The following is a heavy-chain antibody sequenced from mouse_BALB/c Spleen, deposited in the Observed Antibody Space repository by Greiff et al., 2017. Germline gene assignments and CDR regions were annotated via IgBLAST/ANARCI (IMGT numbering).Heavy chain of an antibody. CDR2: ILPGSGST. CDR1: GYTFSSYW. Sequence: QVQLKQSGAELMKPGASVKISCKATGYTFSSYWIEWVKQRPGHGLEWIGEILPGSGSTNYNEKFKGKATFTADTSSNTAYMQLSSLTSEDSAVYYCASYGNYVDYWGQGTTLTVSS. V-gene: IGHV1-9*01. CDR3: ASYGNYVDY. D-gene: IGHD2-1*01. J-gene: IGHJ2*01.